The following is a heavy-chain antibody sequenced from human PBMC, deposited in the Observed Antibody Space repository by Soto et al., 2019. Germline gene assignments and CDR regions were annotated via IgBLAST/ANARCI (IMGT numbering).Heavy chain of an antibody. CDR2: ISGSGGST. D-gene: IGHD2-2*02. Sequence: PGGSLRLSCAASRFTFSSSAMNWLRQAQGKGQEWVSAISGSGGSTYHADSVKDRFTISRDNSENTLYLQMNSLRAEDTAVYYYTNPESECMSTSCYILKFPDSYGMDVWGQGTTVTV. CDR3: TNPESECMSTSCYILKFPDSYGMDV. J-gene: IGHJ6*02. CDR1: RFTFSSSA. V-gene: IGHV3-23*01.